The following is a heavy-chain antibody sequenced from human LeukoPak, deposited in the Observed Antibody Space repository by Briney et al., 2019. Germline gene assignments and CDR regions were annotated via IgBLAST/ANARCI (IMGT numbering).Heavy chain of an antibody. V-gene: IGHV4-59*01. CDR2: VYYSGTT. D-gene: IGHD4/OR15-4a*01. CDR1: GGSISYYY. CDR3: AREDPQTRVPEGMDV. J-gene: IGHJ6*02. Sequence: SETLSLTCTVSGGSISYYYWRLIRQSPGKGREWIGYVYYSGTTNYNPSLKSRVTISVDTSKNQFSLQLRSVAAADTAVYYCAREDPQTRVPEGMDVWGQGTTVTVSS.